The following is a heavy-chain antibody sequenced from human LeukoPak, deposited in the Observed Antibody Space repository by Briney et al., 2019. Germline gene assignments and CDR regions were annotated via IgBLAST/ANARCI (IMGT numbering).Heavy chain of an antibody. Sequence: PGGSLGLSCAASGFTFGDYDMHWVRQATGKGLEWVSAIRSIGDRFYSGSVKGRFTISRENAKNTLYLEMNILRVGDTAVYYCARLYSSGRYANAFDIWGQGTVVTVSS. CDR3: ARLYSSGRYANAFDI. V-gene: IGHV3-13*01. CDR1: GFTFGDYD. D-gene: IGHD6-19*01. CDR2: IRSIGDR. J-gene: IGHJ3*02.